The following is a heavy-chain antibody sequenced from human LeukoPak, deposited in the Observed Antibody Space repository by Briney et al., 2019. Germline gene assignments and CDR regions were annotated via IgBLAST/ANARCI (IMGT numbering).Heavy chain of an antibody. D-gene: IGHD3-22*01. CDR2: ISGSGGST. J-gene: IGHJ3*02. V-gene: IGHV3-23*01. CDR3: AKGRYYYDSSDAFDI. CDR1: GFTFSSYA. Sequence: GGSLRLSCAASGFTFSSYAMSWVRQAPGKGLEWVSAISGSGGSTYYADSVKGRFTTSRDNSKNTLFLQMNSLRAEDTAVYYCAKGRYYYDSSDAFDIWGQGIMVTVSS.